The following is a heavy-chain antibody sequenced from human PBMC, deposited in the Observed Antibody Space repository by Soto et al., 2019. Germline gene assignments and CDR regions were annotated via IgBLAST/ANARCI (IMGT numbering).Heavy chain of an antibody. CDR3: AKDTYYHDSTGYYVFDY. V-gene: IGHV3-30*18. D-gene: IGHD3-22*01. CDR1: GSTFSSYG. Sequence: ESGGGVIQPGRSLRLSCAASGSTFSSYGMHWVRQAPGKGLEWVAVTSYDGSNEHYADSVKGRFTISRDNSKNTLYLQMNSLRAEDTAVYYCAKDTYYHDSTGYYVFDYWGQGTLVTVSS. J-gene: IGHJ4*02. CDR2: TSYDGSNE.